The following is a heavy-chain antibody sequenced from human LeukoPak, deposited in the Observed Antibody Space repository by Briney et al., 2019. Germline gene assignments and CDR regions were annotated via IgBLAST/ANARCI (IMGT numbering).Heavy chain of an antibody. J-gene: IGHJ4*02. CDR3: AKNYGSGSYGYFDY. CDR1: GFTFSSYG. V-gene: IGHV3-30*18. CDR2: ISYDGSNK. D-gene: IGHD3-10*01. Sequence: PGGSLRLSCAASGFTFSSYGMHWVRQAPGKGLEWVAVISYDGSNKYYADSVKGRFTISRDNSKNTLYPQMNSLRAEDTAVYYCAKNYGSGSYGYFDYWGQGTLVTVSS.